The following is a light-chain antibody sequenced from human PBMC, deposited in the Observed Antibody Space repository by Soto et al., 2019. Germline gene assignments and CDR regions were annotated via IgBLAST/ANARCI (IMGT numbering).Light chain of an antibody. CDR1: SGHSSYA. CDR3: QTWDTGIRVV. CDR2: LNSDGSH. Sequence: QPVRTQSPSASASLGASVKLTCSQNSGHSSYAIAWHQQQPEKGPRYLMKLNSDGSHSKGDGIPDRFSGSSSGAERYLTISSLQSEDEADYYCQTWDTGIRVVFGGGTKLTVL. V-gene: IGLV4-69*01. J-gene: IGLJ2*01.